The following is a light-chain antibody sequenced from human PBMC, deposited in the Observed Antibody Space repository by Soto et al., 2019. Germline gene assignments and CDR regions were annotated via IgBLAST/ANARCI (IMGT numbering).Light chain of an antibody. Sequence: EIVLTQSPANLSVSPGERVTLSCRASQSISDNLAWSQQKPGQAPRLLIDGASVRATGIPARFSGSGSGTEFTLTLSSLQSEDFAVYDCQQYDNGPPVTFGQGTRLEIK. CDR1: QSISDN. J-gene: IGKJ5*01. CDR3: QQYDNGPPVT. V-gene: IGKV3-15*01. CDR2: GAS.